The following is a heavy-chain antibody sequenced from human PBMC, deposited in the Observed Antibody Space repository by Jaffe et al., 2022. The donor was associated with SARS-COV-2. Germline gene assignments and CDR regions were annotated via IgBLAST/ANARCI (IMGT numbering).Heavy chain of an antibody. V-gene: IGHV3-21*01. J-gene: IGHJ3*02. CDR2: ISSSSSYI. CDR1: GFTFSSYS. CDR3: ARAYAGGWNDGGGAFDI. D-gene: IGHD1-1*01. Sequence: EVQLVESGGGLVKPGGSLRLSCAASGFTFSSYSMNWVRQAPGKGLEWVSSISSSSSYIYYADSVKGRFTISRDNAKNSLYLQMNSLRAEDTAVYYCARAYAGGWNDGGGAFDIWGQGTMVTVSS.